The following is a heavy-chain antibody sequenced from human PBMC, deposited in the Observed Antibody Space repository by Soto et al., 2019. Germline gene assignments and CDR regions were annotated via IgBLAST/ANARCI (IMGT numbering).Heavy chain of an antibody. V-gene: IGHV3-30*18. D-gene: IGHD3-10*01. CDR1: GFTFSSFG. Sequence: QVPLVESGGGVVQPGRSLRLSCAVSGFTFSSFGMHWVRQAPGRGLEWVALISYDGSKNYFADSVKGRFTISRDNSXYTLYLQMNSLRPEDTAIYYCGKDHWYGIGDLQIDYWGQGTLVTVSS. CDR2: ISYDGSKN. CDR3: GKDHWYGIGDLQIDY. J-gene: IGHJ4*02.